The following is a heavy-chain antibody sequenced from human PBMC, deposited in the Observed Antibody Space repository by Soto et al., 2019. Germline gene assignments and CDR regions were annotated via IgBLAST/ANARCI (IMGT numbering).Heavy chain of an antibody. D-gene: IGHD3-3*01. J-gene: IGHJ4*02. CDR2: IYPGDSDT. CDR1: GYTFTSFW. Sequence: PGESLKISCKASGYTFTSFWIGWVRQMPGKGLEWMGIIYPGDSDTRYSPSFQGQVTISADKSISTTYLQWSSLKASDTAMYYCATNDFWSGYYIDNWGQGTLVTVSS. CDR3: ATNDFWSGYYIDN. V-gene: IGHV5-51*01.